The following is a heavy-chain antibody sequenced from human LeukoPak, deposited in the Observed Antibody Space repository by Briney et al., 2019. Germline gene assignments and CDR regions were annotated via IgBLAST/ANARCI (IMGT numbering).Heavy chain of an antibody. CDR1: GGSISSSSYY. J-gene: IGHJ4*02. V-gene: IGHV4-39*01. D-gene: IGHD3-10*01. Sequence: SETLSLTCTVSGGSISSSSYYWGWIRQPPGKGLEWIGSIYYSGSTYYNPSLKSRVTISVDTSKNQFSLKLSSVTAADTAMYYCARNGRVRRVVKDLFEYWGQGTLVAVSS. CDR2: IYYSGST. CDR3: ARNGRVRRVVKDLFEY.